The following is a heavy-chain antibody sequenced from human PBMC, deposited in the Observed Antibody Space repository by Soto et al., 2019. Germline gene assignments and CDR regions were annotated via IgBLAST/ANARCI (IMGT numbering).Heavy chain of an antibody. CDR3: ARDQGGDYGDYYDH. CDR2: ITTSSSTI. V-gene: IGHV3-48*02. D-gene: IGHD4-17*01. Sequence: GGSLRLSCEASGFTFSSYSMNWVRQAPGKGLEWVSYITTSSSTIDYADSVKGRFTISRDNAKNSLYLQMNSLRDEDTAIYYCARDQGGDYGDYYDHWGQGTLVTVSS. J-gene: IGHJ4*02. CDR1: GFTFSSYS.